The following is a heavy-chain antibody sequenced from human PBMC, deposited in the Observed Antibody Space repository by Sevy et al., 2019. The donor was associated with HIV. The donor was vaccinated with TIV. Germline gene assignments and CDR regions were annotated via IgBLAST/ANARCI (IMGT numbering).Heavy chain of an antibody. D-gene: IGHD4-17*01. V-gene: IGHV3-33*01. Sequence: GGSLRLSCAASGFTFSSYGMHWVRQAPGKGLEGVAVIWFDGSNTFYADSVKGRFTISRDIAKKTLHLQMNSLRAEDTAVYYCARDLEFYDYGAYGPSFMPDYWGQGTLVTVSS. CDR3: ARDLEFYDYGAYGPSFMPDY. J-gene: IGHJ4*02. CDR2: IWFDGSNT. CDR1: GFTFSSYG.